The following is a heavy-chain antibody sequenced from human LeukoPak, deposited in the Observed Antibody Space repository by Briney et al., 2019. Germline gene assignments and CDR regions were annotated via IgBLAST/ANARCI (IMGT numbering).Heavy chain of an antibody. J-gene: IGHJ1*01. V-gene: IGHV3-21*01. D-gene: IGHD6-13*01. CDR1: GFTFSRYS. CDR2: ISPDARYI. CDR3: TTPAAGPRAEYSQY. Sequence: GGSLRLSCAASGFTFSRYSMNWARQAPGKGLEWVSSISPDARYIYYADSLKGRFTVSRDNAKNSLYLQMNSLAVEDTTVYYCTTPAAGPRAEYSQYWGQGTLVTVSP.